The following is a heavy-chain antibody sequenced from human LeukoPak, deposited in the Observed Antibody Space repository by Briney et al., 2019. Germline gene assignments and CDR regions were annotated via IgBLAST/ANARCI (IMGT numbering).Heavy chain of an antibody. CDR1: GYTFTNYA. CDR2: ISVYSDDT. J-gene: IGHJ4*02. Sequence: GASVKVSCKASGYTFTNYAISWVRQAPGQGLEWMGWISVYSDDTKSAQNLQGRITMTTDTSTSTAYMALRSLRSDDTAVYYCAREGDSSGYLFRPDYWGQGTLVTVSS. CDR3: AREGDSSGYLFRPDY. D-gene: IGHD3-22*01. V-gene: IGHV1-18*01.